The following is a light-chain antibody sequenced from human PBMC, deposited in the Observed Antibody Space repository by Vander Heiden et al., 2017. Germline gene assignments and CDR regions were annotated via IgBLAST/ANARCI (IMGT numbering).Light chain of an antibody. CDR2: DVS. CDR3: SSYTTYFTYV. J-gene: IGLJ1*01. Sequence: QSALTQPASVSGSPGQSITISCTGTSSDVGGYNYVSWYQQHPDKAPKLMIYDVSNRPSGISNRFSGSKSGNTASLTISGLQAEDEADYYCSSYTTYFTYVFGTGTKVTVL. V-gene: IGLV2-14*03. CDR1: SSDVGGYNY.